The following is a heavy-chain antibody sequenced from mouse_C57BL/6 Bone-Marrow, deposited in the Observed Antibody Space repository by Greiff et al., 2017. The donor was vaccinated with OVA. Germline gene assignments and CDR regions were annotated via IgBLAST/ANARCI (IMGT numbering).Heavy chain of an antibody. Sequence: EVKLQESGPGLVKPSQSLSLTCSVTGYSITSGYYWNWIRQFPGNKLEWMGYISYDGSNNYNPSLKNRISITRDTSKNQFFLKLNSVTTEDTATYYCARSYYYGSSVWGQGTLVTVSA. CDR2: ISYDGSN. D-gene: IGHD1-1*01. CDR3: ARSYYYGSSV. CDR1: GYSITSGYY. J-gene: IGHJ3*01. V-gene: IGHV3-6*01.